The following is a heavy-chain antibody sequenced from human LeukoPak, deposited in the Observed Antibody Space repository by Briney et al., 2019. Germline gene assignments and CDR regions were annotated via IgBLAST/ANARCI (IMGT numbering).Heavy chain of an antibody. D-gene: IGHD3-22*01. CDR3: AKKYYYDSSGCYRY. CDR2: ISGSGGST. V-gene: IGHV3-23*01. Sequence: GGSLILSCAASGFTFSSYAMSWVRQAPGKGLEWISAISGSGGSTYYADSVKGRFTISRDNSKNTLYLQMNSLRAEDTAVYYCAKKYYYDSSGCYRYWGQGTLVTVSS. J-gene: IGHJ4*02. CDR1: GFTFSSYA.